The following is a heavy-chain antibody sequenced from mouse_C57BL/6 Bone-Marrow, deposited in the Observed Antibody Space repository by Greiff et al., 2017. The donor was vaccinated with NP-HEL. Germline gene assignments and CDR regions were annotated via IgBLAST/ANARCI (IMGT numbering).Heavy chain of an antibody. CDR1: GFTFSSYA. J-gene: IGHJ2*01. CDR2: ISDGGSYT. CDR3: ARDSSGDVDY. Sequence: EVMLVESGGGLVKPGGSLKLSCAASGFTFSSYAMSWVRQTPEKRLEWVATISDGGSYTYYPDNVKGRFTISRDNAKNNLYLQMSHLKSEDTAMYYCARDSSGDVDYWGQGTTLTVSS. V-gene: IGHV5-4*01. D-gene: IGHD3-2*02.